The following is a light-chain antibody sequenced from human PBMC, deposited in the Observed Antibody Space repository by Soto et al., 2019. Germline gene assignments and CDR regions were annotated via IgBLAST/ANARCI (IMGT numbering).Light chain of an antibody. CDR1: QSVIIY. J-gene: IGKJ1*01. CDR3: QQRCNWPPWT. CDR2: DAS. V-gene: IGKV3-11*01. Sequence: EIVLTQSQSTLSLSPGERATLSCGASQSVIIYLAWYQQKPGQAPPLLIYDASKMATGIPARFSGSGSGTDFSLPTSSREPADFAVYYCQQRCNWPPWTFGQGTKVEIK.